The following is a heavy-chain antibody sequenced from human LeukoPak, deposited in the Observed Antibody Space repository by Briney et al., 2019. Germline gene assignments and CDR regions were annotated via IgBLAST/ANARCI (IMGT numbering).Heavy chain of an antibody. CDR2: ISSSGNSI. Sequence: PGGSLRLSCAASGFTFSSYSMNWVRQAPGKGLEWVSYISSSGNSISYADSVKGRFTISRDNSKNTLYLQMNSLRAEDTAVYYCARDSAFYSNYYYYGMDVWGQGTTVTVSS. V-gene: IGHV3-48*01. CDR1: GFTFSSYS. CDR3: ARDSAFYSNYYYYGMDV. D-gene: IGHD4-11*01. J-gene: IGHJ6*02.